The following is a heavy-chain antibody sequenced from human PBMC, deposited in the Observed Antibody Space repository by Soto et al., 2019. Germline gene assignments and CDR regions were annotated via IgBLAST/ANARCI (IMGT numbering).Heavy chain of an antibody. CDR2: ISAYNGNT. J-gene: IGHJ4*02. D-gene: IGHD2-2*01. V-gene: IGHV1-18*01. CDR1: GYTFTSYG. Sequence: QVQLVQSGAEVKKPGASVKVSCKASGYTFTSYGISWVRQAPGQGLEWMGWISAYNGNTNYAQKRQGRVTMTTDTSTSTAYMELRSLRSDDTAVYYCARDPPRYCSSTSCLKLFDYWGQGTLVTVSS. CDR3: ARDPPRYCSSTSCLKLFDY.